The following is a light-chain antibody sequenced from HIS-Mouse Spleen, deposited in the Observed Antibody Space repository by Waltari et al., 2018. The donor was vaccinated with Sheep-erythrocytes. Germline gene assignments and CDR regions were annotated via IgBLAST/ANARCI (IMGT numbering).Light chain of an antibody. J-gene: IGLJ1*01. CDR3: CSYAGSYNHV. Sequence: QSALTQPRSVSGSPGQSVTISCTGTSSDVGGYNYVSWYQQHPGKAPKLMLYDVRNRPSGVPDRFSGSQSGDTASLTISGLQAEDEADYYCCSYAGSYNHVFATGTKVTVL. CDR2: DVR. V-gene: IGLV2-11*01. CDR1: SSDVGGYNY.